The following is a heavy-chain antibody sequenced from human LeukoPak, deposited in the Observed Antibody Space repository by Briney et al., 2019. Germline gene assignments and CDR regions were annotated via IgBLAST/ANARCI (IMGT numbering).Heavy chain of an antibody. J-gene: IGHJ6*02. Sequence: PSETLSLTCAVYGGSFSGYYWSWIRQPPGKGLEWIGEINHSGSTNYNPSLKSRVTISVDTSKNQFSLKLSSVTAADTAVYYCARDRNWNRNYYYYGMDVWGQGTTVTVSS. V-gene: IGHV4-34*01. CDR1: GGSFSGYY. CDR3: ARDRNWNRNYYYYGMDV. D-gene: IGHD1-1*01. CDR2: INHSGST.